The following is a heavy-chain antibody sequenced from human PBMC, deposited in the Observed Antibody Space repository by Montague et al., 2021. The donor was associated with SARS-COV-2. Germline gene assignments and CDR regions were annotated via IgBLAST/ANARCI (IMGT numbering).Heavy chain of an antibody. D-gene: IGHD1-26*01. CDR2: ISSSSSYI. J-gene: IGHJ6*02. V-gene: IGHV3-21*01. CDR1: GFTFSSYS. CDR3: ARDLGDYSHSGYGMDV. Sequence: SLRLSCAASGFTFSSYSMNWVRQAPGKGLEWVSSISSSSSYIYYADSVKGRFTISRDNAKNSLYLQMNSLRAEDTAVYYCARDLGDYSHSGYGMDVWGQGTAVTDS.